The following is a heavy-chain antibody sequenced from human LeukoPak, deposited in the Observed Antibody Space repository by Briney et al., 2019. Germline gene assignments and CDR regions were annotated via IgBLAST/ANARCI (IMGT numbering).Heavy chain of an antibody. Sequence: PSETLSLTCAVSGASVSGSNYYWGWIRQPPGKGLEWIGNIYSSGSTYYNASLQSRVTISIDTSKNQFSLRLNSVTPEDTAVYYCAREWLVPGYYYYYMDVWGKGTTVTVSS. V-gene: IGHV4-39*07. CDR3: AREWLVPGYYYYYMDV. J-gene: IGHJ6*03. CDR2: IYSSGST. D-gene: IGHD6-19*01. CDR1: GASVSGSNYY.